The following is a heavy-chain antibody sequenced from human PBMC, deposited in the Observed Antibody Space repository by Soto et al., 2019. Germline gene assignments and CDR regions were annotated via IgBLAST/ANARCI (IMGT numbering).Heavy chain of an antibody. CDR2: TYHTGST. Sequence: QVQLQESGPGLVKPSETLSLTCAVSGGSISSSVWWSWDRQPPGKGLEWIGETYHTGSTNFNPSLKSRVTISVDKSKNQFSLKLSSVTAADTAVYYCARPVAGSGTYSYWGQGTLVTVSS. J-gene: IGHJ4*02. CDR1: GGSISSSVW. CDR3: ARPVAGSGTYSY. V-gene: IGHV4-4*02. D-gene: IGHD1-26*01.